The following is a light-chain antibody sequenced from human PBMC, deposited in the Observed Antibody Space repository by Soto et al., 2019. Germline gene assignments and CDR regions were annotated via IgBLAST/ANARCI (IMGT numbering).Light chain of an antibody. J-gene: IGLJ2*01. CDR2: EVS. CDR3: ASWDDSLRGVL. Sequence: QSALTQPPSASGSPGQSVTISCTGTSSDVGGYNYVSWYQQHPGKAPKLMIYEVSERPSGVPDRFSGSKSSNTASLTVSGLRSEDEADYYCASWDDSLRGVLFGGGTQLTVL. CDR1: SSDVGGYNY. V-gene: IGLV2-8*01.